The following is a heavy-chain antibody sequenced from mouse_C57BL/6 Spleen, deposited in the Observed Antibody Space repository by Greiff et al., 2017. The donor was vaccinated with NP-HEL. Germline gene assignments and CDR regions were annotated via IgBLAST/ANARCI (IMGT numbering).Heavy chain of an antibody. CDR3: ARVGDSDGSSQGYLEV. CDR2: IYPGDGDT. J-gene: IGHJ1*03. CDR1: GYAFSSYW. V-gene: IGHV1-80*01. D-gene: IGHD1-1*01. Sequence: VQLQQSGAELVKPGASVKISCKASGYAFSSYWMNWVKQRPGKGLEWIGQIYPGDGDTNYNGKFKGKATLTADKSSSTAYMQLSSLTSEDTAVYFCARVGDSDGSSQGYLEVWGTGTTVTVSS.